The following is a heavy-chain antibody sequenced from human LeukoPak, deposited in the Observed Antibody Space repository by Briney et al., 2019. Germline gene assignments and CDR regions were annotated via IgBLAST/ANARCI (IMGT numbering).Heavy chain of an antibody. V-gene: IGHV4-59*08. Sequence: SETLSLTCSVSGDSVTSYYWSCIRQPPGKGLEWIGYVSYDGTTNYTPSLRSRVIMAVNTANNNISLRLTSVTAADTAVYYCARLDCHGDGCYNHWGQGTLVTVSS. D-gene: IGHD2-21*01. CDR1: GDSVTSYY. CDR2: VSYDGTT. CDR3: ARLDCHGDGCYNH. J-gene: IGHJ4*02.